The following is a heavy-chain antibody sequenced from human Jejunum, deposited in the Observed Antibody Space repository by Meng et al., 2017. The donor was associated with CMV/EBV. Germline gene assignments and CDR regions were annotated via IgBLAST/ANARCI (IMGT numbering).Heavy chain of an antibody. CDR2: IRGSDGRP. D-gene: IGHD3-3*01. V-gene: IGHV3-23*01. CDR1: GFTFRPYT. CDR3: VKGATFGVTAPDY. J-gene: IGHJ4*02. Sequence: SGFTFRPYTMSWGRQAPGKGLEWVSRIRGSDGRPSYADSVRGRFTISRDISQNTLYLQMNSLRAEDTAIYHCVKGATFGVTAPDYWGQGTLVTVSS.